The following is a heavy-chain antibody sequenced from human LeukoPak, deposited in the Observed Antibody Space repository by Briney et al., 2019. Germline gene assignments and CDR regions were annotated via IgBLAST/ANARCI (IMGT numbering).Heavy chain of an antibody. J-gene: IGHJ4*02. V-gene: IGHV1-46*01. D-gene: IGHD2-2*01. CDR3: ARTYCSSTSCYSNFDY. CDR2: INPSGGST. CDR1: GYTFTSYY. Sequence: ASVKVSCKASGYTFTSYYMHWVRQAPGQGLEWMGIINPSGGSTSYAQKFQGRVTMTRDTSTSTVYMELSSQRSEDTAVYYCARTYCSSTSCYSNFDYWGQGTLVTVSS.